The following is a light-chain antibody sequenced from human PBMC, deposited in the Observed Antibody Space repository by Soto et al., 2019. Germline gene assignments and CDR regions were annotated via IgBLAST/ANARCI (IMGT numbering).Light chain of an antibody. CDR2: SVS. Sequence: DIQMTQSPSSLSASVGDRVTITCRASQSIGKHLNWYQQKPGKAPKFLIYSVSSLQSGVPSRFSGSGYGTDFTLTINSLQPEDFATYYCQRGYTSSITFGQGHDWRL. J-gene: IGKJ5*01. V-gene: IGKV1-39*01. CDR3: QRGYTSSIT. CDR1: QSIGKH.